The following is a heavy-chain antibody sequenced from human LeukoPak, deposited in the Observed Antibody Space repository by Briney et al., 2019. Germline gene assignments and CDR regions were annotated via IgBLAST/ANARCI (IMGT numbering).Heavy chain of an antibody. CDR1: GGSISGDY. CDR2: IHSSGST. CDR3: ARQAGSYAFYYYDY. D-gene: IGHD2-2*01. J-gene: IGHJ4*02. Sequence: SETLSLTCTVSGGSISGDYWSWIRQSPGKGLEWIAYIHSSGSTSYNPSLKSRVTISVDTSKNQFSLKLTSVTAADTAVYYCARQAGSYAFYYYDYWGQGTLVTVSS. V-gene: IGHV4-59*08.